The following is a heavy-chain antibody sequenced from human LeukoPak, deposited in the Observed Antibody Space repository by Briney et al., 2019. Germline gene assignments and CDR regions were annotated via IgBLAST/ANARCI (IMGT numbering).Heavy chain of an antibody. D-gene: IGHD6-13*01. V-gene: IGHV4-59*01. CDR2: IYKSGST. CDR1: GGSISTYY. Sequence: SETLSLTCTVSGGSISTYYWSWIRQPPGKGLEWIGYIYKSGSTNYNPSLKSRVTISVDTSKNQFSLKLSSVTAADTAVYYCARENSDSWYLDYWGQGNLVTVSS. CDR3: ARENSDSWYLDY. J-gene: IGHJ4*02.